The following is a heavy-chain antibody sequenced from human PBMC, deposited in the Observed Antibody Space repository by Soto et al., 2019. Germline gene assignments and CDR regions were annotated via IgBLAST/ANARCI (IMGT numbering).Heavy chain of an antibody. D-gene: IGHD3-16*02. CDR1: GFSLRNYG. J-gene: IGHJ5*02. CDR3: ARYRSLDP. Sequence: EVQLVESGGGLVQPGGSLRLSCADSGFSLRNYGMSWVRQAPGMGLQWVASIKEDGSEKYYVDPVKGRFTISRENAQNSLSLQMTSLRAEDTAVYYCARYRSLDPWGQGILVTVSS. V-gene: IGHV3-7*03. CDR2: IKEDGSEK.